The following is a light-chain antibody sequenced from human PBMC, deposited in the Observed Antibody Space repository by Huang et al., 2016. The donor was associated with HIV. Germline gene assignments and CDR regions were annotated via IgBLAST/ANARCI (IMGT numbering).Light chain of an antibody. CDR2: GAS. J-gene: IGKJ5*01. CDR3: QQYDNWPPIT. Sequence: EIVMTQSPATMSVSPGDGATLSCRASQSVASNLAWYQQQPGQAPRLLNYGASTRATGIPARFSGSGSGTEFTLTISSLQSEDFAVYYCQQYDNWPPITFGQGTRLEIK. CDR1: QSVASN. V-gene: IGKV3-15*01.